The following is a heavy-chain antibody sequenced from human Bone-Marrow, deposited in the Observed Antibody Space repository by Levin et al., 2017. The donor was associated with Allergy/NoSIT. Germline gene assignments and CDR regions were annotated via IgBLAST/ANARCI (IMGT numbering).Heavy chain of an antibody. CDR2: ISSDGSKK. CDR1: GFNFSNYG. CDR3: AKRPNTGSYYSGFDV. J-gene: IGHJ6*02. D-gene: IGHD1-14*01. Sequence: GGSLRLSCEASGFNFSNYGMHWVRKAPGKGLEWVAVISSDGSKKNYVDSVKGRFTISRDNSKNTLYLEVNSLRPEDAAVYYCAKRPNTGSYYSGFDVWGQGATVTVAS. V-gene: IGHV3-30*18.